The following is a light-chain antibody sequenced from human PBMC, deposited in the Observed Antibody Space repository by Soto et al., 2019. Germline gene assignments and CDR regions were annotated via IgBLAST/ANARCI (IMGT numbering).Light chain of an antibody. CDR3: SSYTASESYV. V-gene: IGLV2-14*03. CDR1: SSDIGTYNF. Sequence: QSALTQPASVSGSPGQSITISCTGTSSDIGTYNFVSWYQQHPGKAPKLMIYDVTNRPSGVSNRFSGSKSGNTASLTISGLQDEDEADYYCSSYTASESYVFGGGTKLTVL. CDR2: DVT. J-gene: IGLJ1*01.